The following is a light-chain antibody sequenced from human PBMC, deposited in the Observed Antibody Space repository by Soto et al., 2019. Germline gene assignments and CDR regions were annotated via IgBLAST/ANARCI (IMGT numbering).Light chain of an antibody. V-gene: IGKV3-15*01. CDR3: QQYNIWPPIT. Sequence: EIVMTQSPATLSVSPGERATLSCRASQSVSSNLAWYQQKPGQAPRLLIFGASTRATDIPARFSGSGSGTEFTLTISSLQSEDFAVYYCQQYNIWPPITFGQWTRLEMK. J-gene: IGKJ5*01. CDR1: QSVSSN. CDR2: GAS.